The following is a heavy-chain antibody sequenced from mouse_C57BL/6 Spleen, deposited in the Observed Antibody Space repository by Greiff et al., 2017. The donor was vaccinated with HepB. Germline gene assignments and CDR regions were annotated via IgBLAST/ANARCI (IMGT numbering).Heavy chain of an antibody. CDR1: GYTFTSYG. Sequence: VQLQQSGAELARPGASVKLSCKASGYTFTSYGISWVKQRTGQGLEWIGEIYPRSGNTYYNEKFKGKATLTADKSSSTAYMELRSLTSEDSAVYFCAREASITTVVAHFDYWGQGTTLTVSS. CDR2: IYPRSGNT. J-gene: IGHJ2*01. CDR3: AREASITTVVAHFDY. V-gene: IGHV1-81*01. D-gene: IGHD1-1*01.